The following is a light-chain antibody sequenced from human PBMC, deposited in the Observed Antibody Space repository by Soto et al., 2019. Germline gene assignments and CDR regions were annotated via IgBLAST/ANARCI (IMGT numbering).Light chain of an antibody. J-gene: IGKJ5*01. Sequence: EIVMRQSPATLSVSPGDSATLSCRASQSVTSNLAWYQHKPGQAPRLLIYGASSRATGIPDRFSGSGSGTDFTLTISRLEPEDFAVYYCQQYGNLYTFGQGTRLEIK. V-gene: IGKV3-20*01. CDR3: QQYGNLYT. CDR1: QSVTSN. CDR2: GAS.